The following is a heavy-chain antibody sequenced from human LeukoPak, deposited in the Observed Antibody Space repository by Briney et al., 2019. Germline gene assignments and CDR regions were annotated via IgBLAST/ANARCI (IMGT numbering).Heavy chain of an antibody. CDR2: ISGSGGST. CDR3: AKGLRDFWSGYTYFDY. D-gene: IGHD3-3*01. CDR1: GFTFSDYS. J-gene: IGHJ4*02. Sequence: GGSLRLSCAASGFTFSDYSMNWVRQAPGRGLEWVSAISGSGGSTYYADSVKGRFTISRDNSKNTLYLQMNSLRAEDTAVYYCAKGLRDFWSGYTYFDYWGQGTLVTVSS. V-gene: IGHV3-23*01.